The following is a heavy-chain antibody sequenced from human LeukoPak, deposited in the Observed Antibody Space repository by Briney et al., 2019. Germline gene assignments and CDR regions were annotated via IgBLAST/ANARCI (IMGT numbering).Heavy chain of an antibody. CDR3: ARHGSITMVRGRLRYFYMDV. CDR2: IYSGGSI. V-gene: IGHV3-66*04. CDR1: GFTVSSNY. D-gene: IGHD3-10*01. Sequence: GGSLRLSCAASGFTVSSNYMSWVRQAPGKGLEWVSVIYSGGSIYYADSVKGRFTISRDNSKNTLYLQMNSLRAEDTAVYYCARHGSITMVRGRLRYFYMDVWGKGTTVTISS. J-gene: IGHJ6*03.